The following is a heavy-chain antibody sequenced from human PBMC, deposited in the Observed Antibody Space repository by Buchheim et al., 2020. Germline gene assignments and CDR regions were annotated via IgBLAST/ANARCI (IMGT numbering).Heavy chain of an antibody. J-gene: IGHJ6*02. V-gene: IGHV3-30*02. D-gene: IGHD2-15*01. Sequence: QVQLVESGGGVVQPGRSLRLSCAASGFTFSSYGMHWVRQAPGKGLEWVAFIRYDGSNKYYADSLKGRFTISRDNSKNTLYLQMNSLRAEDTAVYYCAKGGYCSGGSCPLYYYYGMDVWGQGTT. CDR3: AKGGYCSGGSCPLYYYYGMDV. CDR2: IRYDGSNK. CDR1: GFTFSSYG.